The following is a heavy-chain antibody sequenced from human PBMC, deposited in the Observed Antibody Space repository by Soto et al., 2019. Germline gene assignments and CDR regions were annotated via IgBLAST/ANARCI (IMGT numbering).Heavy chain of an antibody. CDR2: ISNDGSNK. D-gene: IGHD3-3*01. CDR1: GFTFSSYG. J-gene: IGHJ5*02. V-gene: IGHV3-30-3*01. CDR3: ARPPDGVPSLTTGWFDP. Sequence: PGGSLRLSCAASGFTFSSYGIHWVRQAPGKGLEWVAVISNDGSNKYYADSVKGRFTISRDNSNNTLYLQVNSLRAEDTAMYYCARPPDGVPSLTTGWFDPWGQGTPVTVSS.